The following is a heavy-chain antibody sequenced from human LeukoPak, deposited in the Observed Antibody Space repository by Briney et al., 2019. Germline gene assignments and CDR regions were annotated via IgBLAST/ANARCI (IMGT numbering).Heavy chain of an antibody. D-gene: IGHD3-10*01. CDR1: GFTFSSYG. CDR3: AKAGFGSGMVDP. Sequence: PGGSLRLSCAASGFTFSSYGMHWVRQAPGKGLEWVAVISYDGSNKYYADSVKGRFTISRDNSKNTLYLQMNSLRAEDTAVYYCAKAGFGSGMVDPWGQGTLVTVSS. J-gene: IGHJ5*02. CDR2: ISYDGSNK. V-gene: IGHV3-30*18.